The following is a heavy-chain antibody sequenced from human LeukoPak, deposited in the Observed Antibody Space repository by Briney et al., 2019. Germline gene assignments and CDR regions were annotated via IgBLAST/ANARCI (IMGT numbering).Heavy chain of an antibody. V-gene: IGHV3-23*01. J-gene: IGHJ6*03. CDR1: VFTFSHNP. Sequence: PGGSLRLSCEVSVFTFSHNPMTWLGQAPGKGLEWVSAISGSGGTTYYSDSVKGQFTISRDSSKNTLYLQMNRLRAEDTAVYYCAKVSNYDSYYYMDVWGKGTTVTVSS. CDR3: AKVSNYDSYYYMDV. CDR2: ISGSGGTT. D-gene: IGHD3-22*01.